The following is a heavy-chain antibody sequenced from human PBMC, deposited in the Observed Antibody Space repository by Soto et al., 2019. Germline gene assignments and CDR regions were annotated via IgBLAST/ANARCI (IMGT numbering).Heavy chain of an antibody. D-gene: IGHD3-10*01. CDR1: GFSLSTSGMR. CDR3: ARTPSRFSGSDAFDI. V-gene: IGHV2-70*04. Sequence: SGPPLVNPTQTLTLTCTFSGFSLSTSGMRVSWIRQPPGKALEWLARIDWDDDKFYSTSLKTRLTISKDTSKNQVVLTMTDMDPVDTATYYCARTPSRFSGSDAFDIWGQGTMVTVSS. CDR2: IDWDDDK. J-gene: IGHJ3*02.